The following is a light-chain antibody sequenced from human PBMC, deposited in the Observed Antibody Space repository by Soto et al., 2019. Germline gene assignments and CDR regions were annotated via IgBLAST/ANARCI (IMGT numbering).Light chain of an antibody. CDR1: QCISSF. Sequence: IQLSHSATYRSPSVGERVTITCRASQCISSFLAWYQQEPGKXPXXLISGATTLQSGVPSRLSGSGSGTNFTPTIRSLHPEYSASYYCQHLKSYVSFAQGTRLEI. CDR3: QHLKSYVS. J-gene: IGKJ5*01. V-gene: IGKV1-9*01. CDR2: GAT.